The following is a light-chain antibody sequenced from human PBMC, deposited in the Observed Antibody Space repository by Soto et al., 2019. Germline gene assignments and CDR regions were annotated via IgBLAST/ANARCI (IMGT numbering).Light chain of an antibody. CDR1: QSVRSN. J-gene: IGKJ5*01. CDR3: QHYNNWPPIT. Sequence: EILMTQSPATLSVSPWERATLSCRASQSVRSNLAWYQQKPGQAPRLLIYGASTRATGIPARFSGSGSGTEFTLSISSLQSEDFAVYYCQHYNNWPPITFGQGTRLEIK. CDR2: GAS. V-gene: IGKV3-15*01.